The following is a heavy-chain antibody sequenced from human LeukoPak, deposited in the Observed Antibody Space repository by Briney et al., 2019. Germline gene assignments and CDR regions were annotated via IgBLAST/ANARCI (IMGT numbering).Heavy chain of an antibody. CDR1: GFTFSSYS. V-gene: IGHV3-48*01. Sequence: GGSLRLSCAASGFTFSSYSMNWVRQAPGKGLEWVSYISSGSSTIYYADSVKGRFTTSRDNAKNSLYLQMNSLRAEDTAVYYCARVRSVPDYWGQGTLVTVSS. D-gene: IGHD3-10*01. J-gene: IGHJ4*02. CDR3: ARVRSVPDY. CDR2: ISSGSSTI.